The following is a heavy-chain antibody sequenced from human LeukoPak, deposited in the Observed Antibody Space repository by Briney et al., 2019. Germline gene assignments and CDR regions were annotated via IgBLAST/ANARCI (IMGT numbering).Heavy chain of an antibody. V-gene: IGHV3-23*01. CDR3: AKDEPQSGSQGPDAFDI. D-gene: IGHD3-3*01. J-gene: IGHJ3*02. CDR1: GFTFSSYA. CDR2: ISGSGGST. Sequence: PGGSLRLSCAASGFTFSSYAMSWVRQAPGKGLEWVSVISGSGGSTYYADSVKGRFTISRDNSKNTLYLQMNSLRAEDTAVYYCAKDEPQSGSQGPDAFDIWGQGTMVTVSS.